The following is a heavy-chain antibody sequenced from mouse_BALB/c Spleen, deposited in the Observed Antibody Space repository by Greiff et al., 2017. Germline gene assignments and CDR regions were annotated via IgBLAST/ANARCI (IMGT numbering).Heavy chain of an antibody. CDR3: TSYYRYDY. V-gene: IGHV1S22*01. Sequence: LKQPGSELVRPGASVKLSCKASGYTFTSYWMHWVKQRPGQGLEWIGNIYPGSGSTNYDEKFKSKATLTVDTSSSTAYMQLSSLTSEDSAVYYCTSYYRYDYWGQGTTLTVSS. CDR2: IYPGSGST. J-gene: IGHJ2*01. D-gene: IGHD2-14*01. CDR1: GYTFTSYW.